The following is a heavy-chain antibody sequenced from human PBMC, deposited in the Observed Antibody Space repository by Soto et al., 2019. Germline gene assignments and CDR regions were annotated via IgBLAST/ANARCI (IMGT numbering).Heavy chain of an antibody. CDR1: GYAFINND. CDR3: ARMATSGTLNWFDP. V-gene: IGHV1-8*01. J-gene: IGHJ5*02. CDR2: MNPNSGNG. Sequence: QVQLVQSGAEVKKPGASVKVSCQASGYAFINNDISWVRQGTGQGLEWMGWMNPNSGNGGYAQKFQGRVTMTRDTSTSTAYMELSSLTSDDTAIYYCARMATSGTLNWFDPWGQGTLVTVSS.